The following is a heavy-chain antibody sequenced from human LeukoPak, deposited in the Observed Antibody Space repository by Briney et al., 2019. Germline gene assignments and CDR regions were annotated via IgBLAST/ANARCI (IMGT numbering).Heavy chain of an antibody. CDR2: ISDSGGST. V-gene: IGHV3-23*01. CDR3: AKDTSIGRYCTNGVCSPFDY. D-gene: IGHD2-8*01. Sequence: GSLRLSCAASGFTFSSYAMSWVRQAPGKGLEWVSAISDSGGSTYDADSVKGRFTISRDNSKHTLYLQMNSLRAEDTAVYYCAKDTSIGRYCTNGVCSPFDYWGQGTLVTVSS. J-gene: IGHJ4*02. CDR1: GFTFSSYA.